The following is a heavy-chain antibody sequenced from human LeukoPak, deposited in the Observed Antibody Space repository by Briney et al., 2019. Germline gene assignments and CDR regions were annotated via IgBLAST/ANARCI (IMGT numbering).Heavy chain of an antibody. V-gene: IGHV4-39*01. J-gene: IGHJ4*02. CDR2: IYYSGST. CDR1: GGSISSSSYY. Sequence: PSETLSLTCTVSGGSISSSSYYWGWIRQPPGKGLEWIGSIYYSGSTYYNPSLKSRVTISVDTSKNQFSLELSFVTAADTALYYCSRHRSGGGNYHASDYWGQGTLVTVSS. CDR3: SRHRSGGGNYHASDY. D-gene: IGHD1-26*01.